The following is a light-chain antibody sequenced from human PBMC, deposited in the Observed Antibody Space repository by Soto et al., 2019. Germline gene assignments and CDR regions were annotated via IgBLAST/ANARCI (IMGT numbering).Light chain of an antibody. Sequence: DIQMTQSPSNLSASVGDRVTITCRASQSISSWLAWYQQKPGKAPKLMIYDASSLQSGVPATFSGSGSGTEFTLTISSLQPDDFATYYCQQYNSYPCTFGQGTNVEIK. CDR3: QQYNSYPCT. J-gene: IGKJ1*01. CDR1: QSISSW. V-gene: IGKV1-5*01. CDR2: DAS.